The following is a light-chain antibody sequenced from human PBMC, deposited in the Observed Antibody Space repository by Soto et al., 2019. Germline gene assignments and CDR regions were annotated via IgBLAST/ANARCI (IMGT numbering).Light chain of an antibody. J-gene: IGKJ1*01. CDR1: QSFSNN. V-gene: IGKV3-15*01. CDR2: GAS. Sequence: VLTQSPGTLSLSPGERATLSCRASQSFSNNYLAWYQHKRGQAPRLLIHGASSRATGIPARFSGSGSGTEFTLTISSLQSEDFAVYYCQQYNNWPSTFGQGTKVDIK. CDR3: QQYNNWPST.